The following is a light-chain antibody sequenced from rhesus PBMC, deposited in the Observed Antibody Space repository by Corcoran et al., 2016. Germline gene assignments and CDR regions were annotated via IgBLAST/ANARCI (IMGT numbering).Light chain of an antibody. J-gene: IGKJ2*01. Sequence: DIQMTQSPSALSASVGDTVTITCRASQSISSWLAWDQQKPGKAPKFRTYKASTLQRGVPSRLSGSVSGTDFTLTISSLQSEEFATYYCQQYSSSPYSFGQGTKVEIK. CDR3: QQYSSSPYS. CDR2: KAS. CDR1: QSISSW. V-gene: IGKV1-22*01.